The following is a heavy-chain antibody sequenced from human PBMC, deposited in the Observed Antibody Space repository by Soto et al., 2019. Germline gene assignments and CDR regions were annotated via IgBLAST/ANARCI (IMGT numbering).Heavy chain of an antibody. J-gene: IGHJ6*02. V-gene: IGHV4-34*01. D-gene: IGHD1-26*01. Sequence: PSETLSLTCAVYGGSFSGYYWSWIRQPPGKGLEWIGEINHSGSTNYNPYLKSRVTISVDTSKNQFSLKLSSVTAADTAVYYCARGPIVGATRYGYGMDVWGQGTTVTVSS. CDR3: ARGPIVGATRYGYGMDV. CDR2: INHSGST. CDR1: GGSFSGYY.